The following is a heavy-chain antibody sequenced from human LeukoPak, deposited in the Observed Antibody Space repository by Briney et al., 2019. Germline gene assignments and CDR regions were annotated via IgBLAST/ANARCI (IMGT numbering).Heavy chain of an antibody. CDR1: VGSISSYY. D-gene: IGHD3-16*01. J-gene: IGHJ4*02. Sequence: SETLSLTCTVSVGSISSYYWSWIRQPPGKGLEWIGYIYYSGSTNYNPSLKSRVTISVDTSKNQFSLKLSSVTAADTAVYYCARVDGGSLFDYWGQGTLVTVSS. CDR3: ARVDGGSLFDY. CDR2: IYYSGST. V-gene: IGHV4-59*01.